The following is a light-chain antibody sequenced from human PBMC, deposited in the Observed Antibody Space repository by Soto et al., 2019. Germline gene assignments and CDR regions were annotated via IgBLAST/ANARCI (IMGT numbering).Light chain of an antibody. CDR3: QQSYTTPRT. CDR2: DAS. V-gene: IGKV1-39*01. CDR1: QRISSY. Sequence: DIEMTQSPPSLSASVGDRVSITCRASQRISSYLNWYQQKPGKAPKLLIYDASSLQSGVPSRFSGSGSGTEFTLTISSLQPEDFATYYCQQSYTTPRTFGQGTKVDI. J-gene: IGKJ1*01.